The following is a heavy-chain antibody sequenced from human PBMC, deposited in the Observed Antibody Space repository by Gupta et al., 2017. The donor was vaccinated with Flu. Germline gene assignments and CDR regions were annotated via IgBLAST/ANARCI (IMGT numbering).Heavy chain of an antibody. Sequence: EVQLFESGGGLVQPGGSLRLSCAASGFPFSSYAMSWVRQAPGKGLEWVSAISGSGGNTYYADSVKGRFTISRDNSKNTLYLQMNSLRAEDTAVYYCAESEASGNYDFDYWGQGTLVTVSS. J-gene: IGHJ4*02. CDR1: GFPFSSYA. D-gene: IGHD1-26*01. V-gene: IGHV3-23*01. CDR2: ISGSGGNT. CDR3: AESEASGNYDFDY.